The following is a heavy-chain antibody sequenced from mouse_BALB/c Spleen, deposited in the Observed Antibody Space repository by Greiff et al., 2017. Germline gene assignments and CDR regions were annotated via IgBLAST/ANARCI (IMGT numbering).Heavy chain of an antibody. D-gene: IGHD1-1*01. V-gene: IGHV2-4-1*01. CDR1: GFSLTSYG. CDR2: IWSGGST. J-gene: IGHJ3*01. Sequence: HVHLKQSGPGLVQPSQSLSITCTVSGFSLTSYGVHWVRQSPGKGLEWLGVIWSGGSTDYNAAFISRLSISKDNSKSQVFFKMNSLQADDTAIYYCARERDYCYGNRGDWFDYWGQGTLLTVSA. CDR3: ARERDYCYGNRGDWFDY.